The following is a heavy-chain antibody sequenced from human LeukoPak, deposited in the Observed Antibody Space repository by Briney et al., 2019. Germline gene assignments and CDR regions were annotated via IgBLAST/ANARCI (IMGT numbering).Heavy chain of an antibody. J-gene: IGHJ6*02. CDR3: AREAPIKNYYGMDV. CDR1: GGSISSYY. Sequence: SETLSPTCTVSGGSISSYYWGWIRQPPGKGLGWIGYIYYSGSTNYNPSLKSRVTISVDTSKNQFSLKLSSVTAADTAVYYCAREAPIKNYYGMDVWGQGTTVTVSS. D-gene: IGHD3-9*01. V-gene: IGHV4-59*01. CDR2: IYYSGST.